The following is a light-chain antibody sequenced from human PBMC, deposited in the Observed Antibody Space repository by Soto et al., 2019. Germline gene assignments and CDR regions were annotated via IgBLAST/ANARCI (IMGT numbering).Light chain of an antibody. CDR3: HQYGTSLLT. Sequence: EIVLTQSPGTLSLSPGERATLSCRASQSVRGSYLAWYQHKPGQAPRLLIYGASSRATGIPDRFSGSGSGTDFTLTISRLEPEDFAVYYCHQYGTSLLTFGGGTKVEIK. J-gene: IGKJ4*01. CDR1: QSVRGSY. CDR2: GAS. V-gene: IGKV3-20*01.